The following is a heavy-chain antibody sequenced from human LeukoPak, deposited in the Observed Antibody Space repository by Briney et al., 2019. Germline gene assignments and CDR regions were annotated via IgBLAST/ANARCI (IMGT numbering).Heavy chain of an antibody. D-gene: IGHD3-3*01. V-gene: IGHV3-7*01. CDR2: IKQDGSEK. J-gene: IGHJ4*02. Sequence: PGGSLRLSCAASGFTFSSYSMSWVRQAPGKGLEWVANIKQDGSEKYYVDSVKGRFTISRDNAKNSLYLQMNSLRAEDTAVYYCASDYDFWSSWGQGTLVTVSS. CDR1: GFTFSSYS. CDR3: ASDYDFWSS.